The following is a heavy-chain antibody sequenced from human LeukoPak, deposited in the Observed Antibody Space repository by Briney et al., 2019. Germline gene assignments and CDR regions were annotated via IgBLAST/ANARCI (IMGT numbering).Heavy chain of an antibody. Sequence: SETLSLTCTVSGGSISSYYWSWIRQPPGKGLEWIGYIYYSGSTNYNPSLKSRVTISVDTSKNQFSLKLSSVTAADTAVYYCARVRRTRSFDYWGQGTLVTVSS. D-gene: IGHD1-7*01. J-gene: IGHJ4*02. V-gene: IGHV4-59*12. CDR2: IYYSGST. CDR3: ARVRRTRSFDY. CDR1: GGSISSYY.